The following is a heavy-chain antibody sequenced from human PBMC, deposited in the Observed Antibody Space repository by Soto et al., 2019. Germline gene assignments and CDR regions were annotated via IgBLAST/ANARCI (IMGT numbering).Heavy chain of an antibody. V-gene: IGHV4-34*01. J-gene: IGHJ3*02. D-gene: IGHD4-17*01. CDR2: INHSGST. Sequence: QVQLQQWGAGLLKPSETLSLTCAVYGGSFSGYYWSWIRQPPGKGLEWIGEINHSGSTNYNPSLKSRVTISVDTSKNQFSLKLSSVTAADTAVYYCARYGFYGDPQAAAFDIWGQGTMVTVSS. CDR3: ARYGFYGDPQAAAFDI. CDR1: GGSFSGYY.